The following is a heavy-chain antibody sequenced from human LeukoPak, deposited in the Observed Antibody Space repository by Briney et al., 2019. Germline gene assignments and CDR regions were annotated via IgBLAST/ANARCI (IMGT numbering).Heavy chain of an antibody. Sequence: GASVKVSCKASGYTFTSYYMHWVRQAPGQGLEWMGIINPSGGSTSYAQKLQGRVTMTTDTSTSTAYMELRSLRSDDTAVYYCATCVVRGVITCADYWGQGTLVTVSS. V-gene: IGHV1-46*01. D-gene: IGHD3-10*01. CDR1: GYTFTSYY. J-gene: IGHJ4*02. CDR3: ATCVVRGVITCADY. CDR2: INPSGGST.